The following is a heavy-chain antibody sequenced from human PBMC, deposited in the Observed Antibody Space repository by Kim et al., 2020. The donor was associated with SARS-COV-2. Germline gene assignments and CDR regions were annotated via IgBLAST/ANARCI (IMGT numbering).Heavy chain of an antibody. V-gene: IGHV4-61*01. CDR3: ARTQQWLVSVLFDY. Sequence: SETLSLTCTVSGGSVSSGSYYWSWIRQPPGKGLEWIGYIYYSGSTNYNPSLKSRVTISVDTSKNQFSLKLSSVTAADTAVYYCARTQQWLVSVLFDYWGQGTLVTVSS. D-gene: IGHD6-19*01. J-gene: IGHJ4*02. CDR2: IYYSGST. CDR1: GGSVSSGSYY.